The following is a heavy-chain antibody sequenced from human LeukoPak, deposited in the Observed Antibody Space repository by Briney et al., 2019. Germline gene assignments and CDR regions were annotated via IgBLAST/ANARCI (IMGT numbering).Heavy chain of an antibody. D-gene: IGHD6-6*01. CDR2: ISYDAANT. V-gene: IGHV3-23*01. CDR3: AKRGAVMTAPPFFDY. CDR1: GFTFSSYA. Sequence: GGSLRLSCVASGFTFSSYAMSWVRQTPGKGLEWVSSISYDAANTYYTGSVKGRFTISRDNSKNTVFLQMNSLRAEDTAVYYCAKRGAVMTAPPFFDYWGQGTLVTVSS. J-gene: IGHJ4*02.